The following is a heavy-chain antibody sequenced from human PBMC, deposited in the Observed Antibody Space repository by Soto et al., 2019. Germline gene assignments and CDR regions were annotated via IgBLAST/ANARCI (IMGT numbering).Heavy chain of an antibody. CDR2: IKQDGSEK. V-gene: IGHV3-7*01. J-gene: IGHJ3*02. CDR1: GFTFSSYW. D-gene: IGHD3-10*01. Sequence: GGSLRLSCAASGFTFSSYWMSWVRQAPGKGLEWVANIKQDGSEKYYVDSVKGRFTISRDNAKNSLYLQMNSLRAEDTAVYYCASLVLLWFGELEHAFDIRAQRTTVTGS. CDR3: ASLVLLWFGELEHAFDI.